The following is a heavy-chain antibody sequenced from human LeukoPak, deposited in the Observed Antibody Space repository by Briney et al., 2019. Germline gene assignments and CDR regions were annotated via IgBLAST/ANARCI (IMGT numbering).Heavy chain of an antibody. CDR2: LSYSGTT. J-gene: IGHJ4*02. Sequence: SETLSLTCAVSGDSISGSYWSWIRQPPGKGLEWIGFLSYSGTTSYNPSLKSRLTISGDTSRNQFSLRLSSETAADTAVYYCARRVWSKRDFDYWGQGTLVTVSS. CDR3: ARRVWSKRDFDY. CDR1: GDSISGSY. V-gene: IGHV4-59*12. D-gene: IGHD2-8*02.